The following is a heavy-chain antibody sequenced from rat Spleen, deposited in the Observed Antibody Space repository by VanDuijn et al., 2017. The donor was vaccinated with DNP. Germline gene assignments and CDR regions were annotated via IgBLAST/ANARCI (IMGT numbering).Heavy chain of an antibody. V-gene: IGHV5-19*01. Sequence: EVQLVESGGGLVQPGRSLKLSCAASGFTFSNYDMAWVRQAPTKGLEWVASISPSGGSTYYRDSVKGRFTISRDNAKSTLYLQMDSLRSEDTATYYCATRGNSGYYFDYWGQGVMVTVSS. CDR1: GFTFSNYD. J-gene: IGHJ2*01. CDR2: ISPSGGST. CDR3: ATRGNSGYYFDY. D-gene: IGHD4-3*01.